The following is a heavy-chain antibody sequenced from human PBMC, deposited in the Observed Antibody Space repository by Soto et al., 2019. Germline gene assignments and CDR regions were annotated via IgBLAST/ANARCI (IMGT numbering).Heavy chain of an antibody. CDR1: GGSISSYD. Sequence: ETLSVTWTVSGGSISSYDGSCIRQPPGKGLERIGYIYYSGSTNYNPSLKSRVTISVDTSKNQFSLKLSSVTAAHTAVYYCARDLTTHTKALDPRRDPYGMDVWGQGTTVTVSS. J-gene: IGHJ6*02. CDR2: IYYSGST. CDR3: ARDLTTHTKALDPRRDPYGMDV. D-gene: IGHD2-8*01. V-gene: IGHV4-59*01.